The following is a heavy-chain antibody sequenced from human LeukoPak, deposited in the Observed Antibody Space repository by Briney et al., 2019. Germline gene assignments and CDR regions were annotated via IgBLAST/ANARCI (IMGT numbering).Heavy chain of an antibody. J-gene: IGHJ4*02. CDR1: GFIFSRYW. Sequence: GGSLRLSCAASGFIFSRYWMTWVRQAPGKGLEWVANIKPDGSEKKYVDSVKGRFTISRDNAKNSLYLQMNSLRAEDTAVYYCATNPKSRAGFFDFWGQGTLVTVSS. CDR2: IKPDGSEK. D-gene: IGHD5-24*01. V-gene: IGHV3-7*02. CDR3: ATNPKSRAGFFDF.